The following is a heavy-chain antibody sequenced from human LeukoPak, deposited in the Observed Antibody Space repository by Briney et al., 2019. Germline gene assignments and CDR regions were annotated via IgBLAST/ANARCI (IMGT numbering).Heavy chain of an antibody. D-gene: IGHD6-19*01. CDR2: SYYRSKWYN. CDR3: AREPLAVAGNGAFDY. V-gene: IGHV6-1*01. CDR1: GDSVSSNSAA. Sequence: SQTLSLTCAISGDSVSSNSAAWNWIRQSPSRGLEWLGRSYYRSKWYNDYAVSVKSRITINPDTSKNQFSLQLNSVTPENTAVYYCAREPLAVAGNGAFDYWGQGTLVTVSS. J-gene: IGHJ4*02.